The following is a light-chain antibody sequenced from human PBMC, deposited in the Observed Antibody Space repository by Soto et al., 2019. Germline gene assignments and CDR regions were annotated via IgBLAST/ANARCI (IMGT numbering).Light chain of an antibody. V-gene: IGKV3-11*01. CDR3: QQRHMWPIT. CDR1: QSFRCL. Sequence: VLTQSPVTLSLSAGERATLSCRASQSFRCLLAWYQQKPGQAPRLLIYDAYNRATDIPPRFSGSGSGTDFTLTISSLEPEDSAVYYCQQRHMWPITFGQGTRLEIK. J-gene: IGKJ5*01. CDR2: DAY.